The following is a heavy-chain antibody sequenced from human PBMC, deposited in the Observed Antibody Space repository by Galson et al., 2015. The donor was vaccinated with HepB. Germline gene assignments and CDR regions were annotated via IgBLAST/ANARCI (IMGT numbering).Heavy chain of an antibody. CDR1: GYSFTSYL. CDR2: IDPSNSYI. CDR3: VSRPKTMTTYYDY. D-gene: IGHD4-17*01. V-gene: IGHV5-10-1*01. Sequence: QSGAEVKKPGESLRISCNVSGYSFTSYLINWVRQTPGKGLEWMGRIDPSNSYIKYSPSFEGHVTISVDKSVNTAYLQWSSLKASDSAVYYCVSRPKTMTTYYDYWGQGTLVSVSS. J-gene: IGHJ4*02.